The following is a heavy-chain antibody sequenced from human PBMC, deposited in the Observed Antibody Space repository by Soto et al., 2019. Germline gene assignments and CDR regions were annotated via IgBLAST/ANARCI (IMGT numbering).Heavy chain of an antibody. J-gene: IGHJ6*02. Sequence: ASVKVSCKASGYTFTSYAMNWVRQAPGQGLEWMGWINTNTGNPTYAQGFTGRFVFSLDTSVSTAYLQICSLKAEDTAVYYCARDRSGSYFYYYGMDVWGQGTTVTVSS. CDR3: ARDRSGSYFYYYGMDV. CDR1: GYTFTSYA. V-gene: IGHV7-4-1*01. CDR2: INTNTGNP. D-gene: IGHD1-26*01.